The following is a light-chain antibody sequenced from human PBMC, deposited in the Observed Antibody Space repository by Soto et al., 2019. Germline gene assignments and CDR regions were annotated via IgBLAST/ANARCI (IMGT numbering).Light chain of an antibody. CDR2: TNS. CDR3: AEWDDSLNGCV. CDR1: SSNIGSNS. Sequence: QSVLTQPPSASGTPGQRVTISCSGSSSNIGSNSVHWYRQIPGTAPKLLIYTNSQRPSGVPDRFSGSKSGTSASLAISGLLSEDEADYYCAEWDDSLNGCVFGTGTKVTVL. J-gene: IGLJ1*01. V-gene: IGLV1-44*01.